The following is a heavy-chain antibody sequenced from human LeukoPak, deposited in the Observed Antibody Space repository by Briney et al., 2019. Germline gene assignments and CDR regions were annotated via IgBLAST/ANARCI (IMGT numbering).Heavy chain of an antibody. CDR2: IKQDGSEK. CDR1: GFTFSSYW. D-gene: IGHD3-9*01. V-gene: IGHV3-7*01. J-gene: IGHJ3*02. Sequence: PGGSLRLSCAASGFTFSSYWMSWVRQAPGKGLEWVANIKQDGSEKYYVDSVKGRFTISRDKAKNSLYLQMNSLRAEATAVYYCARDSSWDDILTGYYKDAFDIWGQGTMVTVSS. CDR3: ARDSSWDDILTGYYKDAFDI.